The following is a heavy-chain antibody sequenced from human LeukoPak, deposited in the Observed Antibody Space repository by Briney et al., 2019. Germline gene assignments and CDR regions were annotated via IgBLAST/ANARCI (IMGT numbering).Heavy chain of an antibody. D-gene: IGHD3-16*01. CDR3: ARWGNYGPAFDI. V-gene: IGHV3-7*01. CDR2: IKKDGSET. J-gene: IGHJ3*02. Sequence: GGSLILSCAASGFTFSSYYMSWVRQAPGKGLEWVANIKKDGSETYYVDSVKGRFTISRDNAKNSLYLQMNSLRGEDTAVYYCARWGNYGPAFDIWGQGTMVTVSS. CDR1: GFTFSSYY.